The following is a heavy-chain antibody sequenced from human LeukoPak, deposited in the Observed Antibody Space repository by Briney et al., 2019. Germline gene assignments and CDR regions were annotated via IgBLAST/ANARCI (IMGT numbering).Heavy chain of an antibody. Sequence: GGSLRLSCAASGFTFSSYAMHCVRQAPGKGLEWVAFIRYDGRNKYYADSVKGRFTISRDNSKNTLYLQMNSLRTEDTSVFYCAKDLGDSGPTPDSDYWGQGTLVTVSS. CDR2: IRYDGRNK. V-gene: IGHV3-30*02. CDR1: GFTFSSYA. J-gene: IGHJ4*02. CDR3: AKDLGDSGPTPDSDY. D-gene: IGHD1-26*01.